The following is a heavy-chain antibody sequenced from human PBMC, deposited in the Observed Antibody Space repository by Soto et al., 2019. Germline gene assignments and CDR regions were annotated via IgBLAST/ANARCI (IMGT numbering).Heavy chain of an antibody. CDR1: GGTFSSYA. CDR3: ARDVDDSSGYYFVY. Sequence: ASVKVSCKASGGTFSSYAISWVRQAPGQGLEWMGGIIPIFGTANYAQKFQGRVTITADESTSTAYMELSSLRSEDTAVYYCARDVDDSSGYYFVYWGQGTMVTVSS. V-gene: IGHV1-69*13. J-gene: IGHJ4*02. CDR2: IIPIFGTA. D-gene: IGHD3-22*01.